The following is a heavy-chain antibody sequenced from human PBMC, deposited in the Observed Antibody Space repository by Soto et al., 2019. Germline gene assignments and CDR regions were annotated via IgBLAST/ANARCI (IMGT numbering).Heavy chain of an antibody. J-gene: IGHJ6*02. CDR3: ARAIRGVMYYYYYCMDV. D-gene: IGHD3-10*01. CDR2: IYYSGST. Sequence: QVQLQESGPGLVKPSQTLSLTCTVSGGSISSGGYYWSWIRQHPGKGLEWIGYIYYSGSTYYNPSLKSRVTISVDTSKNQFSLKLSSVTAADTAVYYCARAIRGVMYYYYYCMDVWGQGTTVTVSS. CDR1: GGSISSGGYY. V-gene: IGHV4-31*03.